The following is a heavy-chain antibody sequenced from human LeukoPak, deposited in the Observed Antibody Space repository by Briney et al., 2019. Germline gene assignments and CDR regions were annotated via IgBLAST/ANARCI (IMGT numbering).Heavy chain of an antibody. V-gene: IGHV3-9*01. CDR1: GFTFDDYA. D-gene: IGHD3-10*01. CDR3: AKSRGSGSYSPSFDY. J-gene: IGHJ4*02. CDR2: ISWNSGSI. Sequence: GGSLRLSCAASGFTFDDYARHWVRQAPGKGLEWGSGISWNSGSIGYADSVKGRFTISRDNAKNSLYLQMNSLRAEDTALYYCAKSRGSGSYSPSFDYWGQGTLVTVSS.